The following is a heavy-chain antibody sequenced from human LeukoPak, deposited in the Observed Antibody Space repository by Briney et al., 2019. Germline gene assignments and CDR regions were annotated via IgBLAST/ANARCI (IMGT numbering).Heavy chain of an antibody. J-gene: IGHJ4*02. CDR1: GFTFSSYA. V-gene: IGHV3-23*01. CDR2: ISGSGGST. D-gene: IGHD3-3*01. CDR3: AKTYAGVWSGPDFYYFDY. Sequence: GGSLRLSCAASGFTFSSYAMSWVRQAPGKGLEWVSAISGSGGSTYYADSVKGRFTISRDNSKNTLYLQMNSLRAEDTAVYYCAKTYAGVWSGPDFYYFDYWGQGTLVTVSS.